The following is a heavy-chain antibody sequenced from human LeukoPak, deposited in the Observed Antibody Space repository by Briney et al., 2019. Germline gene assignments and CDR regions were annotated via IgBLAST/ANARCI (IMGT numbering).Heavy chain of an antibody. D-gene: IGHD3-3*01. CDR3: ARAYYDFWSGYYSSHWFDP. V-gene: IGHV4-31*03. CDR1: GGSISSGGYY. Sequence: SETLSLTCTVSGGSISSGGYYWSWIRQHPGKGLEWIGYIYYSGSTYYNPSLKSRVTISVDTSKNQFSLKLSSVTAADTAVYYCARAYYDFWSGYYSSHWFDPWGQGTLVTVSS. CDR2: IYYSGST. J-gene: IGHJ5*02.